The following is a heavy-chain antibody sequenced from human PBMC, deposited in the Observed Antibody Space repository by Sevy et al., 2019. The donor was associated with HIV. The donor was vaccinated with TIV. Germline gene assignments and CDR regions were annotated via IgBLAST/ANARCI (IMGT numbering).Heavy chain of an antibody. CDR3: ATYRKIVVVVAAHNWFDP. Sequence: ASVKVSCKVSGYTLTELSMHWVRQAPGKGLEWMGGLDPEDGETIYAQKFQGRVTMTEDTSTDTAYMELSSLRSEDTAVYYCATYRKIVVVVAAHNWFDPWGQGTLVTVSS. D-gene: IGHD2-15*01. V-gene: IGHV1-24*01. J-gene: IGHJ5*02. CDR2: LDPEDGET. CDR1: GYTLTELS.